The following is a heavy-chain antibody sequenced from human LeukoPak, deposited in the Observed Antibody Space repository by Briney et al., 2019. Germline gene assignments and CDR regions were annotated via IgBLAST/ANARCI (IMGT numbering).Heavy chain of an antibody. J-gene: IGHJ6*03. CDR3: ARGSIYDFWSGYYLGYYYYYMDV. D-gene: IGHD3-3*01. CDR1: GGTFSSYA. Sequence: ASVKVSCKASGGTFSSYAISWVRQATGQGLEWTGGIIPILGTANYAQKFQGRVTITADKSTSTACMELGSLRSKDTAVYYCARGSIYDFWSGYYLGYYYYYMDVWGKGTTVTVSS. V-gene: IGHV1-69*10. CDR2: IIPILGTA.